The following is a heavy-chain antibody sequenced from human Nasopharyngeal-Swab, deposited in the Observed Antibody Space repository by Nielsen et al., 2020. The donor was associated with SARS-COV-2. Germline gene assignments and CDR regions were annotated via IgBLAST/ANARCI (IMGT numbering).Heavy chain of an antibody. CDR2: IGSSGTTI. Sequence: GGSLRLSCAAFGFTFSDYYMSWIRQAPGKGLEWVSYIGSSGTTIYYADSVKGRFTISRDNAKNSLYLQMNSLRAEDTAVYYCARVPGYSSSWNGDWYFDLWGRGTLVTVSS. D-gene: IGHD6-13*01. CDR3: ARVPGYSSSWNGDWYFDL. CDR1: GFTFSDYY. V-gene: IGHV3-11*01. J-gene: IGHJ2*01.